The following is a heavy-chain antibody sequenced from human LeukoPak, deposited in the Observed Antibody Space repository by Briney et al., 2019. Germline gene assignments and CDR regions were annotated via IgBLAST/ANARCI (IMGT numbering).Heavy chain of an antibody. V-gene: IGHV3-23*01. CDR2: ISNWDGSST. CDR3: TRRVGVTPDY. Sequence: GGSLRLSCGASGFIFSDQVMTWVRQAPGKGLEWVSAISNWDGSSTDYADSVKGRFTISRDNSKNTVYLQMNSVRAEDTALYYCTRRVGVTPDYWGLGTLVTVSS. J-gene: IGHJ4*02. D-gene: IGHD1-26*01. CDR1: GFIFSDQV.